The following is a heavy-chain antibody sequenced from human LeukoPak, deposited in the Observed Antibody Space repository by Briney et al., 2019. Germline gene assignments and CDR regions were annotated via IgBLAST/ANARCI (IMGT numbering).Heavy chain of an antibody. Sequence: ASVKVSCKASGYTFTGYYMHWVRQAPGQGLEWMGWINTNTGNPTYAQGFTGRFVFSLDTSVSTAYLQISSLKAEDTAVYYCARSITIFGDAFDIWGQGTVVTVSS. J-gene: IGHJ3*02. CDR3: ARSITIFGDAFDI. V-gene: IGHV7-4-1*02. CDR2: INTNTGNP. D-gene: IGHD3-3*01. CDR1: GYTFTGYY.